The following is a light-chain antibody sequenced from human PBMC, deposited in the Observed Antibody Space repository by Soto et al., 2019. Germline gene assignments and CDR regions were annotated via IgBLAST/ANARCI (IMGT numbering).Light chain of an antibody. Sequence: EIVMTQSPATLSVSPGDRATLSCRASQSVSSNLAWYQQKPGQAPRLLIYGASTRATGIPARFSGSGYGTEFSLTISSLQSEDFAVYYCQQYNNWPPLTFGGGTKVEIK. CDR3: QQYNNWPPLT. V-gene: IGKV3-15*01. CDR1: QSVSSN. J-gene: IGKJ4*01. CDR2: GAS.